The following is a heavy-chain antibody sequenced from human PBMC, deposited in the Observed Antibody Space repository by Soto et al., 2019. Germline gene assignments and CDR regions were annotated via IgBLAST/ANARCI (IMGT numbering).Heavy chain of an antibody. Sequence: ASVKVSCKASGYTFTGYYLHWVRQAPGQGLEWMGWINPSSGGANIAQKFQGWVTMTRDTSIDTAYMELTRLRSDDTAVYYCARDAAMGDYGHYGIDVWGQGTTVTV. CDR2: INPSSGGA. J-gene: IGHJ6*02. V-gene: IGHV1-2*04. CDR1: GYTFTGYY. CDR3: ARDAAMGDYGHYGIDV. D-gene: IGHD4-17*01.